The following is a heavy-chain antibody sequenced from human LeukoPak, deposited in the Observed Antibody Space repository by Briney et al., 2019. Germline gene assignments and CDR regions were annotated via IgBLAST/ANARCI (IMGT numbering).Heavy chain of an antibody. V-gene: IGHV3-11*04. Sequence: PGGSLRLSCAASGFTFSDYYMSWIRQAPGKALEWVSYVSSGSSTIYYADSVKGRFTVTRHNGKRSLYLHMNSLRAEDTAVYYCARDRYYTADYWGQGTLVTVSS. CDR2: VSSGSSTI. D-gene: IGHD2-8*02. J-gene: IGHJ4*02. CDR1: GFTFSDYY. CDR3: ARDRYYTADY.